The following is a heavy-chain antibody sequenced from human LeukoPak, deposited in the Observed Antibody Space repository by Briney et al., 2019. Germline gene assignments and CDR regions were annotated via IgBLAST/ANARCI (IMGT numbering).Heavy chain of an antibody. Sequence: SETLSLTCTASGGSIRNYYWSWIRQPPGKGLEWIGYIYYSGSTNYNAALKSRLTISVDMSKSQFSLKLRSVTAADTAVYFCARLLPFYGNLRYGLDVWGQGTTVTVSS. CDR1: GGSIRNYY. J-gene: IGHJ6*02. CDR3: ARLLPFYGNLRYGLDV. CDR2: IYYSGST. D-gene: IGHD4-17*01. V-gene: IGHV4-59*08.